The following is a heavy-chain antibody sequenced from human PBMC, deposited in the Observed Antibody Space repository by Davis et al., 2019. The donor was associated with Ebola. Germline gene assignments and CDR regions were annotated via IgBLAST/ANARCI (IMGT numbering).Heavy chain of an antibody. D-gene: IGHD3-10*01. CDR2: IKSDGTTI. Sequence: HTGGSLRLSCAASGFTFSNYGIHWVRQAPGKGLVWVSRIKSDGTTISYADSVKGRFTISRDNAKNTLFLQMNSLRAEDTAVYYCARSRITMVQGVINYYYGMDVWGQGTTVTVSS. J-gene: IGHJ6*02. CDR3: ARSRITMVQGVINYYYGMDV. CDR1: GFTFSNYG. V-gene: IGHV3-74*01.